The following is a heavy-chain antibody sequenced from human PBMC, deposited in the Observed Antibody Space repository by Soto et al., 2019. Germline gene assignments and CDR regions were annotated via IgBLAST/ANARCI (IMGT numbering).Heavy chain of an antibody. D-gene: IGHD3-16*01. Sequence: QVQLVQSGAEVKKPGASVKVSCKASGYTFTGSYMHWVRQAPGQGLEWIGWINPHSGGTNYAQKFQGWVTMTRDTSISAAYMELSRLRSDDTDVYYCARVGRYDYWGQGTLVTVSS. CDR3: ARVGRYDY. CDR1: GYTFTGSY. CDR2: INPHSGGT. J-gene: IGHJ4*02. V-gene: IGHV1-2*04.